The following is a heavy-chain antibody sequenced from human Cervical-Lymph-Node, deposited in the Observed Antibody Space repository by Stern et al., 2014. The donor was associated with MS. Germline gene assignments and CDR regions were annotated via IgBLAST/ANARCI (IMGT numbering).Heavy chain of an antibody. CDR3: ARGMRYDDSGYYFDN. CDR2: ISFDGREK. CDR1: GFTFSSYS. Sequence: VQPVESGGGVVQPGRSLRLSWATSGFTFSSYSMHWVRQAPGKGLEWGTTISFDGREKFYADSVKGRFTISRDSSKNAVFVQMNSLRAEDTAVYYCARGMRYDDSGYYFDNWGRGTLITVSS. V-gene: IGHV3-30*01. J-gene: IGHJ4*02. D-gene: IGHD3-22*01.